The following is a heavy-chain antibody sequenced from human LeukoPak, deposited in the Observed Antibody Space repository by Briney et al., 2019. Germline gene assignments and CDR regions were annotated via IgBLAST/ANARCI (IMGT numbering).Heavy chain of an antibody. Sequence: GGSLRLSCEASGFTFRNYEMNWVRQAPGKGLEWISYITTTGDRVQYADSVKGRFTISRDNAKNSLYLEMNSLRAEDTAVYYCARDTGSRGWFDPWGQGTLVTVSS. V-gene: IGHV3-48*03. D-gene: IGHD1-26*01. CDR3: ARDTGSRGWFDP. CDR1: GFTFRNYE. CDR2: ITTTGDRV. J-gene: IGHJ5*02.